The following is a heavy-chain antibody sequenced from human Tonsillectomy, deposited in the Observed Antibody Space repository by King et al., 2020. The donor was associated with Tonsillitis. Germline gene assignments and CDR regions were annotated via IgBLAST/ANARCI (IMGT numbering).Heavy chain of an antibody. CDR2: ISTGGRNK. CDR1: GFTFSNTG. CDR3: TKEEMTTIFNFDY. D-gene: IGHD5-24*01. Sequence: QLVQSGGGVVQPGRSLRLSCAASGFTFSNTGMHWVRQAPGRGLEWVAVISTGGRNKLYAYSVKGRFTVARDNSKNTLYLEMNSLGVGDTALYYCTKEEMTTIFNFDYWGQGTLVTVSS. V-gene: IGHV3-30*18. J-gene: IGHJ4*02.